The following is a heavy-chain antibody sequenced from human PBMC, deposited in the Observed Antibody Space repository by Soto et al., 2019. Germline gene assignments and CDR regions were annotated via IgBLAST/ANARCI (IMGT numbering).Heavy chain of an antibody. CDR2: ISAYNGNT. CDR3: ARAVNTAMGLYTAFDY. V-gene: IGHV1-18*04. D-gene: IGHD5-18*01. J-gene: IGHJ4*02. CDR1: GYTFTSYG. Sequence: QVQLVQSGAEVKKPGASVKVSCKASGYTFTSYGISWVRQAPGQGLEWMGWISAYNGNTNYAQKLQGRVTMTTDTSTSTAYMELSSLRSEDTDVYYLARAVNTAMGLYTAFDYWGQGSLVSVS.